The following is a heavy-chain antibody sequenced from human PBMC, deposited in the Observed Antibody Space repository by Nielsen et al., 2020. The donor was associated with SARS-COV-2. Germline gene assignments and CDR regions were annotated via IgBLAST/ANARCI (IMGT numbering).Heavy chain of an antibody. CDR1: GGSISSSSYY. V-gene: IGHV4-39*07. Sequence: SETLSLTCTVSGGSISSSSYYWGWIRQPPGKGLEWIGEINHSGSTNYNPSLKSRVTISVDTSKNQFSLKLSSVTAADTAVYYCASLPLVFSSGWRSYFDYWGQGTLVTVSS. J-gene: IGHJ4*02. CDR2: INHSGST. CDR3: ASLPLVFSSGWRSYFDY. D-gene: IGHD6-19*01.